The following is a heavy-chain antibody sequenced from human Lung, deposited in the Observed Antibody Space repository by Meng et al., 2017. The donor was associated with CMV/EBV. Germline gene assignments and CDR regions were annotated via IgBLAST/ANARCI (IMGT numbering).Heavy chain of an antibody. Sequence: SCAASGFIFNNHAMNWVRQAPGKGLEWVSAISGSTPDKWYADSVRGRFTISRDNAKNSLYLEMSSLRAKDTAAYLCARGSVGYYGMDVWGHGTTVTVSS. V-gene: IGHV3-21*01. D-gene: IGHD6-19*01. CDR2: ISGSTPDK. CDR3: ARGSVGYYGMDV. CDR1: GFIFNNHA. J-gene: IGHJ6*02.